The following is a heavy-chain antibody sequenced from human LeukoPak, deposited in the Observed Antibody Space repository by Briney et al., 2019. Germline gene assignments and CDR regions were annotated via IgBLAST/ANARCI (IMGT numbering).Heavy chain of an antibody. D-gene: IGHD1-14*01. CDR1: GGSISSSSYY. Sequence: SETLSLTCTVSGGSISSSSYYWGWIRQPPGKGLEWIGSIYYTGSTNYNPSLKSRVTMSLDTSKNQFSLKLSSVTAADTAVYYCAKATGYLLWGQGTLVTVSS. J-gene: IGHJ4*02. CDR2: IYYTGST. CDR3: AKATGYLL. V-gene: IGHV4-61*05.